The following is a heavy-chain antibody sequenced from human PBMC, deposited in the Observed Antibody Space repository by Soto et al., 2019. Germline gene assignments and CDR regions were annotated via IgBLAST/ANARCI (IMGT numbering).Heavy chain of an antibody. V-gene: IGHV3-23*01. J-gene: IGHJ4*02. CDR3: AKDSSGSYYRFDY. D-gene: IGHD3-22*01. CDR2: ISNRGGST. Sequence: PGGSLRLSCAASGFTFSSSAMSWVRHTPEKGLVWVSTISNRGGSTYYADSVKGRFAISRDNSKNTLYLQMNSLRAEDTAVYYCAKDSSGSYYRFDYWGQGTLVTVSS. CDR1: GFTFSSSA.